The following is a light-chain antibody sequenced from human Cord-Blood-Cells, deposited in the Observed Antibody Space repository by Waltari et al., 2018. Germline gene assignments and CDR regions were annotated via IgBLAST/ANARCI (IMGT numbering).Light chain of an antibody. Sequence: QSVLTQPPSVSGAPGQRVTISCTGRSSNIGAGSDVHWYQQLPGTAPKLLIYGNSNRPSGVPDRFSGSKSGTSASLAITGLQAEDEADYYCQSYDSSLDVVFGGGTKLTVL. CDR3: QSYDSSLDVV. J-gene: IGLJ2*01. CDR1: SSNIGAGSD. V-gene: IGLV1-40*01. CDR2: GNS.